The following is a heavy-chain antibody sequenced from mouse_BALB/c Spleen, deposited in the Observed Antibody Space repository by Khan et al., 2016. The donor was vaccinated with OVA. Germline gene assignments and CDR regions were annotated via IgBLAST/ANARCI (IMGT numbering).Heavy chain of an antibody. V-gene: IGHV2-9*02. CDR3: ARSYDYDVGGFAY. Sequence: VELVESGPGLVAPSQSLSITCTVSGFSLSNYDVHWVRQPPGKGLEWLGVIWTGGITNYNSALMSRLSISKDNSKSQVFLKMNRLQTDDTAIYYCARSYDYDVGGFAYWGQGTLVTVSA. J-gene: IGHJ3*01. CDR2: IWTGGIT. CDR1: GFSLSNYD. D-gene: IGHD2-4*01.